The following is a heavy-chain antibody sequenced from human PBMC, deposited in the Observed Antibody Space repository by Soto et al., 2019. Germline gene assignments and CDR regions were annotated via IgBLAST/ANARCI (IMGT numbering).Heavy chain of an antibody. CDR1: GFTFSSYA. CDR2: ISYDGSNK. Sequence: VQLVESGGGVVQPGRSLRLSCAASGFTFSSYATHWVRQAPGKGLEWVAVISYDGSNKYYADSVKGRFTISRDNSKNTLYLQMNSLRAEDKAVYYCASVLRFLEWLPFDYWGQGTLVTVSS. CDR3: ASVLRFLEWLPFDY. V-gene: IGHV3-30-3*01. D-gene: IGHD3-3*01. J-gene: IGHJ4*02.